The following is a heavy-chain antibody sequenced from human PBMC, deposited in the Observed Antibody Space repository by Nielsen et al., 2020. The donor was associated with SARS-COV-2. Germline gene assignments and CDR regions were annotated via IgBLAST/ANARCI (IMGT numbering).Heavy chain of an antibody. CDR1: GYTFTSFD. CDR3: ARGNSMLDS. D-gene: IGHD3-3*02. J-gene: IGHJ4*02. V-gene: IGHV1-8*01. CDR2: MNPNNGNT. Sequence: ASVKVSCKASGYTFTSFDINWVRQAPGQGLEWMGWMNPNNGNTGYAHKFRGRVPMTRSTSMTTGYMELSSLRSDDTAVYYCARGNSMLDSWGQGTLVTVSS.